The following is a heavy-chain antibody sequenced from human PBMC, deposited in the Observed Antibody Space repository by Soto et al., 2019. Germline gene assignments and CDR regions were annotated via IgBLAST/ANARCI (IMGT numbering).Heavy chain of an antibody. CDR2: MNPNSGNT. Sequence: ASVKVSCTASGYTFTSYDINWVRQATGQGLEWMGWMNPNSGNTGYAQKFQGRVTMTRDTSTSTAYMELSSLRSEDTAVYYCASTGGYGDVFDDWGQGTLVTGSS. V-gene: IGHV1-8*01. D-gene: IGHD5-18*01. CDR1: GYTFTSYD. J-gene: IGHJ4*02. CDR3: ASTGGYGDVFDD.